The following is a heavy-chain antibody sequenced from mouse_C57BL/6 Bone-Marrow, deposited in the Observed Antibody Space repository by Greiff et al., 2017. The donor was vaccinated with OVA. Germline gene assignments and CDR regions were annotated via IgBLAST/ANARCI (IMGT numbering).Heavy chain of an antibody. CDR3: ASIHYGSSYVGYFDV. D-gene: IGHD1-1*01. CDR1: GYTFTDHT. V-gene: IGHV1-78*01. CDR2: IYPRDGST. J-gene: IGHJ1*03. Sequence: QVQLQQSDAELVKPGASVKISCKVSGYTFTDHTIHWMKQRPEQGLEWIGYIYPRDGSTKYNEKFKGKATLTADKSSSTAYMQLNSLTSEDSAVYFCASIHYGSSYVGYFDVWGTGTTVTVSS.